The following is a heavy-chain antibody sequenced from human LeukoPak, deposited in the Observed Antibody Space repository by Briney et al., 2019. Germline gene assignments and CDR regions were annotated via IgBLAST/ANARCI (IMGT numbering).Heavy chain of an antibody. CDR1: GFTFSSYW. V-gene: IGHV3-7*01. J-gene: IGHJ6*03. CDR3: AREPLYFGVVTNYYYYYMDV. D-gene: IGHD3-3*01. CDR2: IKQDGSEK. Sequence: PGGSLRLSCAASGFTFSSYWMSWVRQAPGKGLEWVANIKQDGSEKYYVDSVKGRFTISRDNAKNSLYLQMNSLRAEDTAVYYCAREPLYFGVVTNYYYYYMDVWGKGTTVTVS.